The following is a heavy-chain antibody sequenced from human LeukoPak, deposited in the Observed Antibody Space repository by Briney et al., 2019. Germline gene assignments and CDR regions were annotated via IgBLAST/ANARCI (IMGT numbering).Heavy chain of an antibody. J-gene: IGHJ5*02. Sequence: PGRSLRLSCAASRFTFSSYSMSWVRQAPGKGLEWVSSISSGSGYIYYADSVKGRFTISRDNAKNSLYLQMNSLRAEDTAVYYCARDYQLGRAWFDPWGQGTLVTVSS. CDR2: ISSGSGYI. CDR1: RFTFSSYS. CDR3: ARDYQLGRAWFDP. V-gene: IGHV3-21*01. D-gene: IGHD5-24*01.